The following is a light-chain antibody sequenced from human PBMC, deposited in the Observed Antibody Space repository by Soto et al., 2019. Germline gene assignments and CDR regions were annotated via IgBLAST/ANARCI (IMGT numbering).Light chain of an antibody. J-gene: IGKJ1*01. CDR2: KAS. CDR1: QSITDW. CDR3: QYWDNYSWT. Sequence: DIPMTQSPSTLSASVGDRVTITCRASQSITDWLAWYRQKPGKAPKFLIYKASNLEGGVPSRFSGSGSGTEFTLTISSVQPDDFATYYCQYWDNYSWTFGQGTKVEIK. V-gene: IGKV1-5*03.